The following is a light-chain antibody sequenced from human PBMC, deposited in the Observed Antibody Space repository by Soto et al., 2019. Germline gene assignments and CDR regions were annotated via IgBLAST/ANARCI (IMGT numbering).Light chain of an antibody. Sequence: IVLTQSPGTLSLSPGERATLSCRASQSVSSSYLAWYQQRPGQAPRLLIYDASSRATGIPDRFSGSGSGTVFTLTISRLEPEDFAVYYCQQYGSTPITFGQGTRLEIK. V-gene: IGKV3-20*01. CDR3: QQYGSTPIT. J-gene: IGKJ5*01. CDR1: QSVSSSY. CDR2: DAS.